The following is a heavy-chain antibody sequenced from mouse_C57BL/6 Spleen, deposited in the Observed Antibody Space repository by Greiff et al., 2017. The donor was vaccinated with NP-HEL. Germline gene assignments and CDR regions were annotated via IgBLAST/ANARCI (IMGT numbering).Heavy chain of an antibody. V-gene: IGHV1-64*01. D-gene: IGHD1-1*01. Sequence: VQLQQPGAELVKPGASVKLSCKASGYTFTSYWMHWVKQRPGQGLEWIGMIHPNSGSTNYNEKFKSKATLTVDKSSSTAYMQLSSLTSEDSAVYYGARSGTTVVARNAMDYWGQGTSVTVSS. CDR1: GYTFTSYW. CDR2: IHPNSGST. CDR3: ARSGTTVVARNAMDY. J-gene: IGHJ4*01.